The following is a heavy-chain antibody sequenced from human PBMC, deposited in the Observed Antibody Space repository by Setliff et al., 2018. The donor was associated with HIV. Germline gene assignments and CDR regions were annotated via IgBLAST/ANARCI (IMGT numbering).Heavy chain of an antibody. CDR3: ARSLRYCSGGSCSSDWVYDAFHI. CDR1: GFTLSEVS. J-gene: IGHJ3*02. D-gene: IGHD2-15*01. Sequence: ASVKVSCKVFGFTLSEVSIHWVRQAPGKGLEWMGYFDPEDGETVHAQKFQGRVTMTEDTSTDTAYMELSGLRSEDTAVYYCARSLRYCSGGSCSSDWVYDAFHIWGQGTMVTVSS. CDR2: FDPEDGET. V-gene: IGHV1-24*01.